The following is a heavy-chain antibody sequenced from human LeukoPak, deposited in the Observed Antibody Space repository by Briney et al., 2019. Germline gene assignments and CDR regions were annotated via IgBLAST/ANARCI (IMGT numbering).Heavy chain of an antibody. J-gene: IGHJ3*01. Sequence: GGSLRLSCIASEFIFSNYWMTWVRQSPGRGLEWVASIRDDGGHKGYIDSVKGRFSVSRDNPRNSLYLQMNRLTAEDTAVYYRARDFRYDSSGYKRAAFDVWGQGTMVTVSS. CDR2: IRDDGGHK. CDR1: EFIFSNYW. D-gene: IGHD3-22*01. V-gene: IGHV3-7*01. CDR3: ARDFRYDSSGYKRAAFDV.